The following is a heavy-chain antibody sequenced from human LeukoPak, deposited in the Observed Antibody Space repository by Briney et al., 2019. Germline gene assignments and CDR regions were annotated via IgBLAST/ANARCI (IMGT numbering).Heavy chain of an antibody. CDR1: GYSISSGYY. J-gene: IGHJ4*02. Sequence: PSETLSLTCAVSGYSISSGYYWGWIRQPPGKGLEWIGSIYHSGSTYYNPSLKSRVTISVDTSKNQFSLKLSSVTAADTAVYYCGRRPDSSGYQYYFDYWGQGTLVTVSS. D-gene: IGHD3-22*01. CDR3: GRRPDSSGYQYYFDY. CDR2: IYHSGST. V-gene: IGHV4-38-2*01.